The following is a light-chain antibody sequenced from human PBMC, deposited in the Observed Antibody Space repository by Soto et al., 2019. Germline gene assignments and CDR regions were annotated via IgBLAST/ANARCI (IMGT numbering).Light chain of an antibody. CDR2: AAS. J-gene: IGKJ1*01. CDR1: QAIRSD. CDR3: LQDYNYPRT. Sequence: AVQMTQSPSSLSASVGDRVTITCRASQAIRSDLGWYQMKPGKVPQLLIYAASNLKSGVPSRFIGRGYGTDFTLTISSLQPEDFATYYCLQDYNYPRTFGQGTKVEI. V-gene: IGKV1-6*01.